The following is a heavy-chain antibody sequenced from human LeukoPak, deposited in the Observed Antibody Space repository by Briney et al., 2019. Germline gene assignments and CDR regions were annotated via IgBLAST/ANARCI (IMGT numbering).Heavy chain of an antibody. CDR1: GYTFTDYY. Sequence: ASVKVSCKTSGYTFTDYYIHCVRQAPGQGLEWMGWINPNSGETNSAQKFQGRVTMTGDTSISTAYMEVSRVTSDDTAVYYCARDRDYSNTERGFDYWGQGTLVTVSS. CDR2: INPNSGET. CDR3: ARDRDYSNTERGFDY. D-gene: IGHD4-11*01. J-gene: IGHJ4*02. V-gene: IGHV1-2*02.